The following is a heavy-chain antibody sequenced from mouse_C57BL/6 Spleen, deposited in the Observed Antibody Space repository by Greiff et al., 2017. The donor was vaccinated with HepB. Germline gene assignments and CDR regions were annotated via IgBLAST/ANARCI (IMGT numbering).Heavy chain of an antibody. V-gene: IGHV1-4*01. CDR2: INPSSGYT. D-gene: IGHD1-1*01. CDR1: GYTFTSYT. Sequence: HVQLKESGAELARPGASVKMSCKASGYTFTSYTMHWVKQRPGQGLEWIGYINPSSGYTKYNQKFKDKATLTADKSSSTAYMQLSSLTSEDSAVYYCAREGYYGSSPFAYWGQGTLVTVSA. CDR3: AREGYYGSSPFAY. J-gene: IGHJ3*01.